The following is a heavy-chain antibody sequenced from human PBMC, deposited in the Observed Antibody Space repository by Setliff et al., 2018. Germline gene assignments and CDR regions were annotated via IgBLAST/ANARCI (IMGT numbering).Heavy chain of an antibody. J-gene: IGHJ3*02. V-gene: IGHV3-21*01. CDR3: ARDSTDYYDSSGYYYGPRDNDAFDI. CDR2: ISSSSSYI. CDR1: GSTFSSYS. Sequence: SLRLSCAASGSTFSSYSMNWVSQAPGKGLEWVSSISSSSSYIYYADSVKGRFTISRDNAKNSLYLQMNSLRAEDTAVYYCARDSTDYYDSSGYYYGPRDNDAFDIWGQGTMVTVSS. D-gene: IGHD3-22*01.